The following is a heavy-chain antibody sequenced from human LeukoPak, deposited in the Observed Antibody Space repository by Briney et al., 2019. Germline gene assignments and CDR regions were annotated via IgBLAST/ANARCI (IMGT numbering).Heavy chain of an antibody. D-gene: IGHD3-10*01. Sequence: GGSLRLSCAASGFTFSNAWMSWVRQAPGKGLEWVGRIKSKTDGGTTDYAAPVKGRFTISRDDSKNTLYLQMNSLKTEDTAVYYCTAVIRYYYGSGSYYNPDYWGQGTLVTVSS. CDR2: IKSKTDGGTT. CDR1: GFTFSNAW. V-gene: IGHV3-15*01. CDR3: TAVIRYYYGSGSYYNPDY. J-gene: IGHJ4*02.